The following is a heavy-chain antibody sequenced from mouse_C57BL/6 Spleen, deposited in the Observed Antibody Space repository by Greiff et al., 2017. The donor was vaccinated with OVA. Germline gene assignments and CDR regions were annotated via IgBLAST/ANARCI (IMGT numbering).Heavy chain of an antibody. Sequence: EVQLQQSGPELVKPGASVKISCKASGYTFTDYYMNWVKQSHGKSLEWIGDINPNNGGTSYNQKFKGKATLTVDKSSSTAYMELRSLTSEDSAVYYCARMNSTPDYYGSSDAMDYWGQGTSVTVSS. CDR3: ARMNSTPDYYGSSDAMDY. J-gene: IGHJ4*01. V-gene: IGHV1-26*01. CDR2: INPNNGGT. CDR1: GYTFTDYY. D-gene: IGHD1-1*01.